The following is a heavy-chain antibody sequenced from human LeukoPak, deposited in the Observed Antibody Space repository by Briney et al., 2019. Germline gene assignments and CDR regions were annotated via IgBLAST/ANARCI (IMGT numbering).Heavy chain of an antibody. CDR3: ARTKEYNWNYRYYFDF. Sequence: SETLSLTCTVSGGSISSGDYYWSWIRQPPGKGLEWIGSIYYSGSTYYNPSLKSRVTVSVDTSKNQFSLKLSSVTAADTAVYYCARTKEYNWNYRYYFDFWGQGTLVTVSS. D-gene: IGHD1-7*01. V-gene: IGHV4-39*01. CDR2: IYYSGST. J-gene: IGHJ4*02. CDR1: GGSISSGDYY.